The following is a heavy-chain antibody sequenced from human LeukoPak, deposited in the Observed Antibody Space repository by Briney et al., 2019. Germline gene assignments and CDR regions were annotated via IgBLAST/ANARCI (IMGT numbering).Heavy chain of an antibody. D-gene: IGHD2-2*01. CDR1: GGSISSYY. CDR2: IYYSGST. V-gene: IGHV4-59*01. J-gene: IGHJ5*02. CDR3: ARVVGYCSSTSCYLDNWFDP. Sequence: PSETLSLTCTVSGGSISSYYWSWIRQPPGKGLEWIGYIYYSGSTNYNPSLKSRVTISVDTSKNQFSLKLSSVTAADTAVYYCARVVGYCSSTSCYLDNWFDPWGQGTLVTVSS.